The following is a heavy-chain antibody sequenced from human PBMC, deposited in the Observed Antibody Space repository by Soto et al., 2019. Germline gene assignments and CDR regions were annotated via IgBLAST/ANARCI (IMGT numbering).Heavy chain of an antibody. J-gene: IGHJ4*02. Sequence: PGGSLRLSCAASGFIFRNYAMSWVRQAPGKGLEWVSAISGSAGSRYYVDSVKGRFTISRDNSKNTLYLQMNSLRAEDTAVYYFAKDGYPHDQPDYCGQGSPVPVSS. D-gene: IGHD6-25*01. CDR1: GFIFRNYA. CDR2: ISGSAGSR. CDR3: AKDGYPHDQPDY. V-gene: IGHV3-23*01.